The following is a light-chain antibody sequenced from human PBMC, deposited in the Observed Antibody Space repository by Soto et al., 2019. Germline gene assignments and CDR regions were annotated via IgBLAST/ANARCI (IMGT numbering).Light chain of an antibody. CDR1: QSVASYY. V-gene: IGKV3-20*01. J-gene: IGKJ1*01. CDR3: QQYGRSPRT. CDR2: GAS. Sequence: EIVLRQSPGTLSLSPGERATLSCRTSQSVASYYLAWYQQKPGQAPRLLIYGASSRASGIPDRFSGSGSGTDFTLTISRLEPEDFAVYYCQQYGRSPRTFGQGTKVDIK.